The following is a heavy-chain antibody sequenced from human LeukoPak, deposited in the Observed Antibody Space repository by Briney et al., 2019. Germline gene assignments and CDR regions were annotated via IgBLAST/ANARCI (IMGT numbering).Heavy chain of an antibody. Sequence: RASVKVSCKASGYTFTDYYMHWVRQAPGQGLGWMGWINPSSGGTNFAQNFQGRVTMTRDTSISTAYMELSRLRSDDTAVYYCARDQGGYYSSSWVFDYWGQGTLVTVSS. J-gene: IGHJ4*02. D-gene: IGHD6-13*01. CDR2: INPSSGGT. V-gene: IGHV1-2*02. CDR1: GYTFTDYY. CDR3: ARDQGGYYSSSWVFDY.